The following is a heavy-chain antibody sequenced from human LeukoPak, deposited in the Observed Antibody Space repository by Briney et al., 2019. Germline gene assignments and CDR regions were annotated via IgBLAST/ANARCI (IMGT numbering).Heavy chain of an antibody. V-gene: IGHV3-48*01. J-gene: IGHJ5*02. D-gene: IGHD3-3*01. Sequence: PGESLRLSCAASGFTFSSYSMNWVRQAPGKGLEWVSYISSASNTIYYADSVKGRFTISRDNAKNSLYLQMNSLRAEDTAVYYCARGVTIFGVVIKFYNWFDPWGQGTLVTVSS. CDR3: ARGVTIFGVVIKFYNWFDP. CDR2: ISSASNTI. CDR1: GFTFSSYS.